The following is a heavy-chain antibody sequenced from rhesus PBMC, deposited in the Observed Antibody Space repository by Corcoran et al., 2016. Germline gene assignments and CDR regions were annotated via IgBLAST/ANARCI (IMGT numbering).Heavy chain of an antibody. CDR3: ATPPF. CDR2: ISGSSGST. V-gene: IGHV4-99*01. J-gene: IGHJ3*01. Sequence: QVQLQESGPGRVKPSETLSLTCAVSGYSISSGYDWGWIRQPPGKGLEYIGYISGSSGSTYSTPSLKSRVTISKDTSKNQFSLKLSSVTAADTAVYYCATPPFWGQGLRVTVSS. CDR1: GYSISSGYD.